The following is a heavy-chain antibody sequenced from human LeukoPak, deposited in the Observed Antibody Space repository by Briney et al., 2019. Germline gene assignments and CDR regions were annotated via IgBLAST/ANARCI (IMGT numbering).Heavy chain of an antibody. CDR3: ARGSRELYYFDY. D-gene: IGHD1-7*01. V-gene: IGHV4-59*01. CDR2: IYYSGST. Sequence: SETLSLTCTVSGGSISSYYWSWIRQPPGKGLEWIGYIYYSGSTKYNPSLKSRVTISVDASKTQSSLKLNSVTAADTAVYYCARGSRELYYFDYWGQGTLVTVSS. CDR1: GGSISSYY. J-gene: IGHJ4*02.